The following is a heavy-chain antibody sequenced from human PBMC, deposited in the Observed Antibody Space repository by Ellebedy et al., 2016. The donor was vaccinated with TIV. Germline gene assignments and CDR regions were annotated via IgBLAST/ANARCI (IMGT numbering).Heavy chain of an antibody. Sequence: GGSLRLXXAASGFTFSIAGMTWVRQAPGKGLEWVVTIDFSGTGTYYADSVKGRFIISRDNTKNSLFLQMNSLGVEDTAVYYCARDGSEWSRDYWGQGTLVTVSS. CDR3: ARDGSEWSRDY. CDR1: GFTFSIAG. D-gene: IGHD3-3*01. J-gene: IGHJ4*02. V-gene: IGHV3-21*06. CDR2: IDFSGTGT.